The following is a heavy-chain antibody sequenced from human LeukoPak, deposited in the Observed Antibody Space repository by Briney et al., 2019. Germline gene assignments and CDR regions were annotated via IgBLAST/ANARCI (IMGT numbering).Heavy chain of an antibody. CDR2: ISANGGET. CDR1: GFTFSIYA. Sequence: GGCLRLSCAASGFTFSIYAMNWVRQAPGKGLEWVSSISANGGETHYADSVKGRFTISRDDSQNTVYLQMDSLRAEDTAVYYCTTRLQHHFDYWGQGTQVTVSS. J-gene: IGHJ4*02. V-gene: IGHV3-23*01. CDR3: TTRLQHHFDY. D-gene: IGHD2-15*01.